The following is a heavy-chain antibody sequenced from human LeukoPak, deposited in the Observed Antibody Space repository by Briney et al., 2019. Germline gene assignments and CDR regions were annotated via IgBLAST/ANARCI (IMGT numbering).Heavy chain of an antibody. J-gene: IGHJ4*02. V-gene: IGHV4-59*12. CDR3: ARFKDDILTGYYSFGFDY. CDR1: GGSISSYH. D-gene: IGHD3-9*01. Sequence: SETLSLTCTVSGGSISSYHWSWIRQPPGKGLEWIGYIYYSGSTYYNPSLKSRVTISVDTSKNQFSLKLSSVTAADTAVYYCARFKDDILTGYYSFGFDYWGQGTLVTVSS. CDR2: IYYSGST.